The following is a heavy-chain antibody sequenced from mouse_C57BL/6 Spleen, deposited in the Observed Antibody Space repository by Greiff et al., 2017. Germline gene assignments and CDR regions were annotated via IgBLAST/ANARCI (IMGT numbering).Heavy chain of an antibody. CDR1: GYSITSGYY. CDR3: ASHYGSSAWFAY. D-gene: IGHD1-1*01. CDR2: ISYDGSN. V-gene: IGHV3-6*01. Sequence: EVKLVESGPGLVKPSQSLSLTCSVTGYSITSGYYWNWIRQFPGNKLEWMGYISYDGSNNYNPSLKNRISITRDTSKNQFFLKLNSVTTEDTATYYCASHYGSSAWFAYWGQGTLVTVSA. J-gene: IGHJ3*01.